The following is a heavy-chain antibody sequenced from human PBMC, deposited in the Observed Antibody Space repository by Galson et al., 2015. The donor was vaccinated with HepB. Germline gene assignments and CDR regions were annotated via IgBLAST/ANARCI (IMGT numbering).Heavy chain of an antibody. CDR2: VSYDGSNK. CDR3: AREARSGWYSRYYYGMDV. CDR1: GFTFSSYA. J-gene: IGHJ6*02. Sequence: SLRLSCAASGFTFSSYAMHWVRQAPGKGLEWVAVVSYDGSNKYYADSVKGRFTISRDNSKNTLYLQMNSLRAEDTAVYYCAREARSGWYSRYYYGMDVWGQGTTVTVSS. V-gene: IGHV3-30*04. D-gene: IGHD6-19*01.